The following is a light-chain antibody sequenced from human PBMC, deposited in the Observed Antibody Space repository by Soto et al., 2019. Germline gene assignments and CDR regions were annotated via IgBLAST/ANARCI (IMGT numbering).Light chain of an antibody. CDR3: ISYTSSDTGV. CDR2: DVS. J-gene: IGLJ1*01. V-gene: IGLV2-14*01. CDR1: SSDVGGYNY. Sequence: QSAMTQPASVTGSPGQSITISCTGTSSDVGGYNYVSWYQQHPGKAPKLMIYDVSYRPSGVSNRFSGSKSGNTASLTISGLQAEDETDYYCISYTSSDTGVFGTGTKLTVL.